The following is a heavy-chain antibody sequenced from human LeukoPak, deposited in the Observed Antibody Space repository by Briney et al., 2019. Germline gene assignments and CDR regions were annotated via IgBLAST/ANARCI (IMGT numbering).Heavy chain of an antibody. CDR3: ARGMIPTKGDYYYYYMDV. V-gene: IGHV3-7*01. Sequence: LPGGSLRLSCAASGFTFSSYWMSWVRQAPGKGREGVANIKQDGSEKYYVDSVKGRFTICRDNGKNSLYLQMNSLRAEDTAVYYCARGMIPTKGDYYYYYMDVWGKGTTVTVSS. CDR2: IKQDGSEK. D-gene: IGHD3-22*01. CDR1: GFTFSSYW. J-gene: IGHJ6*03.